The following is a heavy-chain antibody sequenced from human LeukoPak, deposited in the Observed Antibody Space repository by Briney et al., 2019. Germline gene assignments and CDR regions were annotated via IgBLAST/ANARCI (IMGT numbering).Heavy chain of an antibody. CDR3: VRGGWHHGFDL. CDR2: IDSDGSDT. V-gene: IGHV3-74*01. J-gene: IGHJ3*01. Sequence: PGGSLRLSCVASGFTFTSYWIHWVRQAPGEGLAWVSRIDSDGSDTIYADSVKGRFTISRDNAKNTLYLRMSSLRAEDTSLYYCVRGGWHHGFDLWGQGTMVTVSS. D-gene: IGHD2-15*01. CDR1: GFTFTSYW.